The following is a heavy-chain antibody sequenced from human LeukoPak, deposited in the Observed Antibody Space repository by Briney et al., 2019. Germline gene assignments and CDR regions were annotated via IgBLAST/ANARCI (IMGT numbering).Heavy chain of an antibody. CDR3: AKDPTKLYYDFWSGSNAFDI. D-gene: IGHD3-3*01. CDR1: GFTFSDYY. Sequence: GGSLRLSCAASGFTFSDYYMSWIRQAPGKGLEWVSYISHRVSDVQYADSVKGRFTISRDNSKNTLYLQMNSLRAEDTAVYYCAKDPTKLYYDFWSGSNAFDIWGQGTMVTVSS. J-gene: IGHJ3*02. CDR2: ISHRVSDV. V-gene: IGHV3-11*04.